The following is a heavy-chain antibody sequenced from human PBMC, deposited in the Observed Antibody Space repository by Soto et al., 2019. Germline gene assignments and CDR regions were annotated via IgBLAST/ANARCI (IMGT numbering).Heavy chain of an antibody. D-gene: IGHD5-18*01. V-gene: IGHV4-59*01. CDR2: VYYSGST. CDR3: AHDANTATPMVKTYYFDY. Sequence: ETLSLTCAVYGGSFSGYYWSWIRQPPGKGLEWIGYVYYSGSTSYNPSLETGVTISVDTSKNQFSLKLTSVTPADTAIYYCAHDANTATPMVKTYYFDYWGQGTLVTVSS. J-gene: IGHJ4*02. CDR1: GGSFSGYY.